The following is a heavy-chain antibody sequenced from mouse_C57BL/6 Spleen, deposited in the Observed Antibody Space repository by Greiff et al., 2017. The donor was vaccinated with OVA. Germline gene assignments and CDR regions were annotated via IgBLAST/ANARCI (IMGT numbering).Heavy chain of an antibody. CDR1: GYTFTSYW. CDR3: ARWRGGYDYYAMDY. CDR2: IYPGSGST. V-gene: IGHV1-55*01. J-gene: IGHJ4*01. D-gene: IGHD2-2*01. Sequence: QVQLQQPGAELVKPGASVKMSCKASGYTFTSYWITWVKQRPGQGLEWIGDIYPGSGSTNYNEKFKSKATLTVDTSSSTADMQLSSLTSEDSAVYYCARWRGGYDYYAMDYWGQGTSVTVSS.